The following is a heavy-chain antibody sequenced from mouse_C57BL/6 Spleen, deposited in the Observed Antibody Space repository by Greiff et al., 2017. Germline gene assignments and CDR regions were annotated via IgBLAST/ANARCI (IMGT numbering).Heavy chain of an antibody. CDR2: IDPSDSYT. Sequence: QVQLQQSGAELVMPGASVKLSCKASGYTFTSYWMHWVKQRPGQGLEWIGEIDPSDSYTNYNQKFKGKSTLTVDKSSSTAYMQLSSLTSEDSAVYYCARCGSGLTFFDYWGQGTTLTVSS. CDR3: ARCGSGLTFFDY. CDR1: GYTFTSYW. J-gene: IGHJ2*01. D-gene: IGHD2-13*01. V-gene: IGHV1-69*01.